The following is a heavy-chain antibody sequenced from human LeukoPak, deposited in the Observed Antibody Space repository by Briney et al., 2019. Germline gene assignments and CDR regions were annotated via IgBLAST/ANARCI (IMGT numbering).Heavy chain of an antibody. CDR1: GYTFTGYY. J-gene: IGHJ4*02. Sequence: ASVKVSCKASGYTFTGYYMYWVRQAPAQGLEGMGFLNPNTGGTSYAQKFQARVTMTRDTSISTAYMELSGLRSDDTAVYYCARRYDFWSGYPTAFDYWGQGTLVTVSS. CDR2: LNPNTGGT. V-gene: IGHV1-2*02. CDR3: ARRYDFWSGYPTAFDY. D-gene: IGHD3-3*01.